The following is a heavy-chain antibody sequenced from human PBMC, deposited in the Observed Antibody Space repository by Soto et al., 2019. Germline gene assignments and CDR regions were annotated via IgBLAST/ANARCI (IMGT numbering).Heavy chain of an antibody. CDR1: GGSISSGGYS. CDR2: IYHSGST. Sequence: SETLSLTCAVSGGSISSGGYSWSWIRQPPGKGLEWIGYIYHSGSTYYNPSLKSRVTISVDRSKNQFSLKLTSVTAADTAVYYCARAHRIAAADYFDYWGQGTLVTVSS. V-gene: IGHV4-30-2*01. CDR3: ARAHRIAAADYFDY. D-gene: IGHD6-13*01. J-gene: IGHJ4*02.